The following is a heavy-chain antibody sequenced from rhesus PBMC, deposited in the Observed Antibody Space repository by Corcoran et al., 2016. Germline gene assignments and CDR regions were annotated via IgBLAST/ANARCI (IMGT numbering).Heavy chain of an antibody. CDR2: SDSRGST. Sequence: QLQLQESGPGLVKPSETLSLTCAVSGGSISGYWWSWIRQPPGKGREWIGRSDSRGSTDYNPALKSRVTISRDTSKNQFSLKLSSVTAADTAVYYCARGLLLLYPYYFDYWGQGVLVTVSS. V-gene: IGHV4-160*01. CDR1: GGSISGYW. CDR3: ARGLLLLYPYYFDY. J-gene: IGHJ4*01. D-gene: IGHD2-27*01.